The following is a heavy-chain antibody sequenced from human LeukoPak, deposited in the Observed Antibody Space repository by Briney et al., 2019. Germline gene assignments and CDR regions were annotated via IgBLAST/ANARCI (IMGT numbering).Heavy chain of an antibody. Sequence: GASVKVSCKASGYTFTGYYMHWVRQAPGKGLEWVAVISYDGSNKYYADSVKGRFTISRDNSKNTLYLQMNSLRAEDTAVYYCARDRASRSYYDYVWGSYVLDYWGQGTLVTVSS. D-gene: IGHD3-16*01. J-gene: IGHJ4*02. CDR3: ARDRASRSYYDYVWGSYVLDY. CDR1: GYTFTGYY. CDR2: ISYDGSNK. V-gene: IGHV3-30-3*01.